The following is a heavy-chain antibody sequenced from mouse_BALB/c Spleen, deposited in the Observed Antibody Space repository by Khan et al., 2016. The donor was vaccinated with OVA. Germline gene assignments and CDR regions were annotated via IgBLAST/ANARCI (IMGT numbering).Heavy chain of an antibody. V-gene: IGHV3-2*02. CDR1: GYSITSDYA. CDR2: ISSSGST. CDR3: ARDGSRYNYAMDY. D-gene: IGHD2-3*01. Sequence: EVQLQESGPGLVKPSQSLSLTCTVTGYSITSDYAWNLIRQFPGNKLEWMGYISSSGSTNYNPAFKSRISITRDTSKNQFFLQLNSVTTEDTATYYCARDGSRYNYAMDYWGQGTSVTVSS. J-gene: IGHJ4*01.